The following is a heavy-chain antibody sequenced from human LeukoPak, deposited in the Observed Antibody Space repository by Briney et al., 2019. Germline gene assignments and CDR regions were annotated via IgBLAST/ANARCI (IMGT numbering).Heavy chain of an antibody. D-gene: IGHD3-3*01. CDR3: AKDTGSPADAITMEDNAFDI. CDR1: GFTFSGYA. V-gene: IGHV3-23*01. Sequence: GGSLRLSCAASGFTFSGYAMSWVRQAPGKGLEWVSAISGSGGNTYYADSVKGRFAISRDNSKNSLYLQMESLRAEDTAVYYCAKDTGSPADAITMEDNAFDIWGQGTMVTVSS. CDR2: ISGSGGNT. J-gene: IGHJ3*02.